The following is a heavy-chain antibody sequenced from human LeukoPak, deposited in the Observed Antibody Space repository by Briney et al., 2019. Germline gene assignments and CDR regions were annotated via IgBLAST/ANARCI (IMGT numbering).Heavy chain of an antibody. J-gene: IGHJ4*02. D-gene: IGHD3-16*01. V-gene: IGHV3-23*01. Sequence: PGGSLRLSCAASGFAFRNYGMNWVRQAPGKGLEWVSGITGPGDTTYYTDSVKGRFTISRDNSKNTLYLQMNSLRAEDTAVYYCARDLGLGEFPLGGGQGTLVTVSS. CDR1: GFAFRNYG. CDR3: ARDLGLGEFPLG. CDR2: ITGPGDTT.